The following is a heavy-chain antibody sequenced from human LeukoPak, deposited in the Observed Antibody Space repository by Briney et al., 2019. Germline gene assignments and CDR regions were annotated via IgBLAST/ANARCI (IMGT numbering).Heavy chain of an antibody. D-gene: IGHD3-22*01. Sequence: GGSLRLSCAASGFIFSGHEMNWVRQGPGKGLEWISYISIGGTTIYYADSVKGRFTISRDNAKTSLFLQMSSLRAEDTAIYYCVRGGSSGYDYNAFDVWGQGAIVAVPS. V-gene: IGHV3-48*03. CDR1: GFIFSGHE. J-gene: IGHJ3*01. CDR2: ISIGGTTI. CDR3: VRGGSSGYDYNAFDV.